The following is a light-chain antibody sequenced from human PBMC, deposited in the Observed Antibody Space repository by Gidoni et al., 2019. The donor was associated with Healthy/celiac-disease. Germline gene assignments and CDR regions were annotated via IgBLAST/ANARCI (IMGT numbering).Light chain of an antibody. J-gene: IGLJ2*01. CDR1: NLGDTY. Sequence: YELTQSPSESVSPGQTASFTCSGDNLGDTYAFWYQKKPGPSPVLVIYQDTKRPSGIPVRFSGSNSGNTATLTISGTQAMDEAEYYCQAWDSSAVVFGGGTKLTVL. V-gene: IGLV3-1*01. CDR3: QAWDSSAVV. CDR2: QDT.